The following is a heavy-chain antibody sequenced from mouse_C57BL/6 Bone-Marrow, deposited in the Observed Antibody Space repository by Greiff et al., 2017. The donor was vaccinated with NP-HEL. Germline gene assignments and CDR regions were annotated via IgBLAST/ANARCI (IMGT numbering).Heavy chain of an antibody. Sequence: QVQLKQSGPELVKPGASVKISCKASGYAFSSSWMNWVKQRPGKGLEWIGRIYPGDGDTNYNGKFKGKATLTVDKSSSTAYMQLSSLTSEDSAVYFVVRSRGYYGFYSMDYWGQGTSVTVSS. D-gene: IGHD1-2*01. V-gene: IGHV1-82*01. CDR3: VRSRGYYGFYSMDY. CDR1: GYAFSSSW. J-gene: IGHJ4*01. CDR2: IYPGDGDT.